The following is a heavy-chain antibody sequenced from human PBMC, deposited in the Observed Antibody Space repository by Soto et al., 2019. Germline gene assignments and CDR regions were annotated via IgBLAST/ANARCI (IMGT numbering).Heavy chain of an antibody. Sequence: QVQLVQSGAEVKKPGASVKVSCKASGYTFTSYAMHWVRQAPGQRLEWMGWINAGNGNTKYSQKFQGRVTITRYTSXSTAYMELSSLRSEDTAVYYCARDQYSSGWYAFDIWGQGTMVTVSS. CDR1: GYTFTSYA. J-gene: IGHJ3*02. V-gene: IGHV1-3*01. CDR2: INAGNGNT. CDR3: ARDQYSSGWYAFDI. D-gene: IGHD6-19*01.